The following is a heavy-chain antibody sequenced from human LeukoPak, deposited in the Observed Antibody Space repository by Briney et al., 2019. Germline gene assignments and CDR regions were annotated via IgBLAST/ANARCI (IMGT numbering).Heavy chain of an antibody. CDR3: ARHGSGRYYPAEGRVDY. Sequence: ASVKDSCKAFGYGYTSYYIHSVRQPPGQGLAWMGIINPSVGGTTYARKFQGRFTMTRDTSTSTVYMELSSLRSEDTAVYYCARHGSGRYYPAEGRVDYWGQGTLVTVSS. D-gene: IGHD3-10*01. CDR1: GYGYTSYY. CDR2: INPSVGGT. J-gene: IGHJ4*02. V-gene: IGHV1-46*03.